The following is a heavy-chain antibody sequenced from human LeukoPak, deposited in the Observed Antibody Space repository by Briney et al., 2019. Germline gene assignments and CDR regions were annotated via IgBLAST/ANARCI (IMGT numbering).Heavy chain of an antibody. V-gene: IGHV3-66*01. CDR2: IYSGGST. J-gene: IGHJ4*02. D-gene: IGHD6-13*01. CDR1: GFTVSSNY. Sequence: GGSLRLSCAASGFTVSSNYMSWVRQAPGRGLEWVSVIYSGGSTDYADSVKGRFTISRDNSKNTLYLQMTSLRAEDTAVYYCARDSSSWYYFDNWGQGTLVTVSS. CDR3: ARDSSSWYYFDN.